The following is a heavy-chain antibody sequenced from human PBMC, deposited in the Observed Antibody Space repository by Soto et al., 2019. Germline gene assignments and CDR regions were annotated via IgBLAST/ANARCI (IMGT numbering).Heavy chain of an antibody. V-gene: IGHV4-34*01. Sequence: QVQLQQWGAGLLKPSETLSLTCAVYGGSFSGYYWTWSRQPPGTGLEWIGEINHSGSTNYNPSLKSRVTRSVDTSKNQFSLKLTSVTAADTAVYYCARDKITGLFDYWGQGTLVTVSS. CDR2: INHSGST. CDR3: ARDKITGLFDY. D-gene: IGHD2-8*02. CDR1: GGSFSGYY. J-gene: IGHJ4*02.